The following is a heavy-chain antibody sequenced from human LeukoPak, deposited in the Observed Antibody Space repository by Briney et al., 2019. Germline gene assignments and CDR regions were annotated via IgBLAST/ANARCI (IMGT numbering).Heavy chain of an antibody. D-gene: IGHD3-16*02. V-gene: IGHV3-21*01. J-gene: IGHJ4*02. Sequence: GGSLRLSRAASGFTFSSYSMNWVRQAPGKGLEWVSSISSSSSYIYYADSVKGRFTISRDNAKNSLYLQMNSLRAEDTAVYYCARAYDYVWGSYRYPDYWGQGTLVTVSS. CDR2: ISSSSSYI. CDR1: GFTFSSYS. CDR3: ARAYDYVWGSYRYPDY.